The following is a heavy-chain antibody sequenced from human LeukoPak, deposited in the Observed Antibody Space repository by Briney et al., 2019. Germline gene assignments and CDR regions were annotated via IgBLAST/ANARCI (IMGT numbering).Heavy chain of an antibody. CDR1: GYTFTGYY. CDR2: INPNSGGT. CDR3: ATENYDILTGHGLDY. J-gene: IGHJ4*02. D-gene: IGHD3-9*01. V-gene: IGHV1-2*02. Sequence: GASVKVSCKASGYTFTGYYMHWVRQAPGQGLEWMGWINPNSGGTNYAQKFQGRVTMIRDTSISTAYMELSRLRSDDTAVYYCATENYDILTGHGLDYWGQGTLVTVSS.